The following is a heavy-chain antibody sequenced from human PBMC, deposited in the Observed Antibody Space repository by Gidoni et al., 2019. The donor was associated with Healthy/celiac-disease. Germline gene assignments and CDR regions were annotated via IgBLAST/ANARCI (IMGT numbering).Heavy chain of an antibody. Sequence: EVQLVESGGGLVQPGGSLRLSCAASGFTFGSYDMHWVRQATGKGLEWVSAIGTAGDTYYPGSVKGRFTISRENAKNSLYLQMNSLRAGDTAVYYCARTSIAAAGSYWYFDLWGRGTLVTVSS. CDR3: ARTSIAAAGSYWYFDL. J-gene: IGHJ2*01. CDR1: GFTFGSYD. CDR2: IGTAGDT. D-gene: IGHD6-13*01. V-gene: IGHV3-13*01.